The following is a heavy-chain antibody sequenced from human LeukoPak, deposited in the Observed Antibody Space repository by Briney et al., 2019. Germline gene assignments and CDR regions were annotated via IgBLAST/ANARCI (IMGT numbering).Heavy chain of an antibody. CDR3: AKDTYNINYWFDP. CDR1: QFTFSSYG. V-gene: IGHV3-30*18. D-gene: IGHD5-24*01. CDR2: ISYDGGNK. Sequence: PGRSLRLSCEASQFTFSSYGIHWVRQAPGKGLEWVAVISYDGGNKYYADSVKGRFTISRDNSKNTLYLQMNSLRAEDTAVYYCAKDTYNINYWFDPWGQGTLVTVSS. J-gene: IGHJ5*02.